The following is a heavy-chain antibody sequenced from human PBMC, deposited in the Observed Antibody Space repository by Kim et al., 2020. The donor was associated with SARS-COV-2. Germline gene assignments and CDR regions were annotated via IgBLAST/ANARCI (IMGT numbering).Heavy chain of an antibody. J-gene: IGHJ4*02. D-gene: IGHD5-18*01. CDR3: AKRGVDAVMGRLCDY. CDR2: ITGTGAVT. CDR1: GFTFSTYG. Sequence: GGSLRLSCAASGFTFSTYGMSWVRQAPGKGLKWVSAITGTGAVTYYADSVKGRFAISRDNSKNTLYLQMNSLRAEDTAIYYCAKRGVDAVMGRLCDYWGQGTLVTVSS. V-gene: IGHV3-23*01.